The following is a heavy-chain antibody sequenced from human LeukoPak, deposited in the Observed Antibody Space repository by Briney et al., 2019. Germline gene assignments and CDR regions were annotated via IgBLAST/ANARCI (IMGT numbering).Heavy chain of an antibody. J-gene: IGHJ4*02. D-gene: IGHD4-23*01. CDR1: GLTFSNNA. Sequence: GGSLRLSCVAAGLTFSNNAMHWVRQAPGKGLEWVAGLSYDGSSSYYTDSVKGRFTISRDNAKNTLYLQMNTLSAEDTAVYYCVGYYVGKFDYWGQGTLVTVSS. CDR2: LSYDGSSS. V-gene: IGHV3-30*10. CDR3: VGYYVGKFDY.